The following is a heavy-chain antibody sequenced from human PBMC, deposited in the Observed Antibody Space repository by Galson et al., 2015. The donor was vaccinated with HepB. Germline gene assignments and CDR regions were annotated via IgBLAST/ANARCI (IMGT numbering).Heavy chain of an antibody. D-gene: IGHD6-13*01. J-gene: IGHJ6*02. Sequence: SLRLSCAASGFTFSSYAMSWVRQAPGKGLEWVSTISGSGDSTYYADSVKGRFTISRDTFKNSLYLQMNSLRAEDTAVYYCAKSRADGSSWYQYYYYGMEVGGQGTTVTVSS. CDR1: GFTFSSYA. CDR3: AKSRADGSSWYQYYYYGMEV. CDR2: ISGSGDST. V-gene: IGHV3-23*01.